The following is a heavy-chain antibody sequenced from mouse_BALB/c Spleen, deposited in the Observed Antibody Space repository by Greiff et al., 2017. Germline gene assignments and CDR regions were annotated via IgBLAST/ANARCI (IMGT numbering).Heavy chain of an antibody. D-gene: IGHD2-1*01. CDR3: ARDRNYGNYRAMDY. V-gene: IGHV2-9*02. Sequence: VQGVESGPGLVAPSQSLSITCTVSGFSLTSYGVHWVRQPPGKGLEWLGVIWAGGSTNYNSALMSRLSISKDNSKSQVFLKMNSLQTDDTAMYYCARDRNYGNYRAMDYWGQGTSVTVSS. CDR2: IWAGGST. J-gene: IGHJ4*01. CDR1: GFSLTSYG.